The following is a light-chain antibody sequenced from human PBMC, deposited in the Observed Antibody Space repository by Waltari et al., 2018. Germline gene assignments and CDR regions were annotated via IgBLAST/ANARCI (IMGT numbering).Light chain of an antibody. CDR1: QSVSRRY. CDR3: QQYGSSVYT. V-gene: IGKV3-20*01. Sequence: EIVLTQSPGTLSLSPGARATLSCRASQSVSRRYLAWYQQKPGQAPRLLIYGSSNRATDIPDRFSGSGSGTDFTLTISRLEPEDFAMYYCQQYGSSVYTFGQGTKLEIK. CDR2: GSS. J-gene: IGKJ2*01.